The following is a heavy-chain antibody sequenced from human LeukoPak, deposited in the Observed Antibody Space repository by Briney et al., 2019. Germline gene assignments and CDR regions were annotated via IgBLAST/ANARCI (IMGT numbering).Heavy chain of an antibody. CDR3: ARSDYYGSGSHTVFDAFDI. V-gene: IGHV4-59*02. CDR2: IDVSGNT. J-gene: IGHJ3*02. CDR1: GGSVNNYF. Sequence: SETLSLTCTVSGGSVNNYFWSWIRRPPGKGLEWIGYIDVSGNTDYNPSLKSQVSISIAKSKNQFFLKLSSVTAADTAMYYCARSDYYGSGSHTVFDAFDIWGQGTRVTVSS. D-gene: IGHD3-10*01.